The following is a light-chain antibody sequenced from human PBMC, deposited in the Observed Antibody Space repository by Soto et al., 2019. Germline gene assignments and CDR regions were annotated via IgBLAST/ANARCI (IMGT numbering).Light chain of an antibody. V-gene: IGKV1-39*01. CDR3: QQSHSAVWT. CDR1: QSISTF. Sequence: DIRLTQSPSSLSASLGDRVTITCRASQSISTFLSWYQHRRGEAPRLLISDASSLQSGVPARFSGGGSGTEFTLTISSLQTEDLATYYCQQSHSAVWTFGQGTKVEI. J-gene: IGKJ1*01. CDR2: DAS.